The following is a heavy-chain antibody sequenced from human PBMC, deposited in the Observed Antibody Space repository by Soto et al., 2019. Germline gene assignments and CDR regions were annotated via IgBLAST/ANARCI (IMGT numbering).Heavy chain of an antibody. CDR1: GGTFSSYT. D-gene: IGHD3-9*01. Sequence: QVQLVQSGAEVKKPGSSVKVSCKASGGTFSSYTISWVRQAPGQGLEWMGRIIPILGIANYAQKFQGRVTITADKSTSTAYMELSSLRSEDTAVYYCAVVRYFGPNYYYYGVDVWGQGTTVTVSS. V-gene: IGHV1-69*02. J-gene: IGHJ6*02. CDR3: AVVRYFGPNYYYYGVDV. CDR2: IIPILGIA.